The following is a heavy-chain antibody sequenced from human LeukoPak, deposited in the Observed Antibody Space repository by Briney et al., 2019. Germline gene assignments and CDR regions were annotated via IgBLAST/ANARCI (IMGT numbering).Heavy chain of an antibody. J-gene: IGHJ4*02. CDR1: GCTFGDYA. Sequence: SMRPSCSVAGCTFGDYAVSWISKDTGKGLEWVGFIRSKAYGGTTEYAASVKGRFTISRDDSKSIAYLQMNSLKTEDTAVYYCTRDLIVGATGPDYWGQGTLVTVSS. V-gene: IGHV3-49*03. CDR3: TRDLIVGATGPDY. CDR2: IRSKAYGGTT. D-gene: IGHD1-26*01.